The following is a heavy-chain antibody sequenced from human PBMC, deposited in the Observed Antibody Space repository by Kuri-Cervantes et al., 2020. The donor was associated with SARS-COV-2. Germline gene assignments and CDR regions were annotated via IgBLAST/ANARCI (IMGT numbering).Heavy chain of an antibody. V-gene: IGHV4-61*05. Sequence: ESLKISCTVSGGSISSSSYYWGWVRQPPGKGLEWIGYIYTNGSTNYNPSLKSRVTISVDTSKNQFSLKLCSVTAADTAVYYCTTGYPSSSSHYYYYYYMDVWGKGTTVTVSS. CDR3: TTGYPSSSSHYYYYYYMDV. CDR2: IYTNGST. J-gene: IGHJ6*03. D-gene: IGHD6-6*01. CDR1: GGSISSSSYY.